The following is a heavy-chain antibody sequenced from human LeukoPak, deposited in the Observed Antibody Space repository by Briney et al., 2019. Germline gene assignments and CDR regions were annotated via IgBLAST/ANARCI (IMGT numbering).Heavy chain of an antibody. CDR1: EYSFTSYW. J-gene: IGHJ3*02. CDR3: ARQGSSGWSDAFDI. Sequence: GESLKISCKGSEYSFTSYWIGWVRQMPGKGLEWMGIIYPGDSHTRYSPSFQGQVNISVDKSISTAYLQWSSLKASDTAMYYCARQGSSGWSDAFDIWGQGTMVTVSS. V-gene: IGHV5-51*01. D-gene: IGHD6-19*01. CDR2: IYPGDSHT.